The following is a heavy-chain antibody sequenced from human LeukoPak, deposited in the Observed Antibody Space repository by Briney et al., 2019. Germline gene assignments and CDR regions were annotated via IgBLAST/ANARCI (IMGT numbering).Heavy chain of an antibody. D-gene: IGHD3-10*02. J-gene: IGHJ4*02. CDR1: GFTFSNYA. V-gene: IGHV3-23*01. Sequence: GGSLRLSCAASGFTFSNYAMSWVRQAPGKGLEWVSTINDRGIATYYADSVKGRFTISRDNAKNTVYLEINSLRAEDTAVYHCARGGLFAYYFDYWGQGTLVTVSS. CDR2: INDRGIAT. CDR3: ARGGLFAYYFDY.